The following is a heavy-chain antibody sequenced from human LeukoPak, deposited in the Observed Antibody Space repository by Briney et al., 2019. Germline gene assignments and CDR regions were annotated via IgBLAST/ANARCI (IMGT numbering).Heavy chain of an antibody. CDR3: AREGLIAVAGTWHY. V-gene: IGHV3-21*01. D-gene: IGHD6-19*01. J-gene: IGHJ4*02. Sequence: GGSLRLSCAASGFTFSSYSMNWVRQAPGKGLEWVSSISSSSSYIYYADSVKGRFTISRDNAKDSLYLQMNSLRAEDTAVYYRAREGLIAVAGTWHYWGQGTLVTVSS. CDR2: ISSSSSYI. CDR1: GFTFSSYS.